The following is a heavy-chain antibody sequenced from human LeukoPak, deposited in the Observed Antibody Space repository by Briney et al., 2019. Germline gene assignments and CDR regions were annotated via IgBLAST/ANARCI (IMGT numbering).Heavy chain of an antibody. CDR3: AKDNRYYYDTSGLRGIDY. D-gene: IGHD3-22*01. Sequence: ASVKVSCKASGYTFTGYYIHWVRQAPGQGLEWMGWINPTSGDTNYVQKFQGRVTMTRDTSISTTYMELNTLRSDGTAVYYCAKDNRYYYDTSGLRGIDYRGQGTLVTVSS. CDR2: INPTSGDT. CDR1: GYTFTGYY. J-gene: IGHJ4*02. V-gene: IGHV1-2*02.